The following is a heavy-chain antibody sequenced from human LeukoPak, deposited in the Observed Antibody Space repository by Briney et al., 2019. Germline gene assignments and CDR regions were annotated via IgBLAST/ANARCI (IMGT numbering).Heavy chain of an antibody. J-gene: IGHJ4*02. CDR2: ISSSGSTI. Sequence: QAGGSLRLSCAASGFTFSSDEMNWVRQAPGKGLEWVSYISSSGSTIYYADSVKGRFTISRDNAKNSLYLQMNSLRAEDTAVYYCARVSYYDFWSGCSLDYWGQGTLVTVSS. CDR3: ARVSYYDFWSGCSLDY. D-gene: IGHD3-3*01. CDR1: GFTFSSDE. V-gene: IGHV3-48*03.